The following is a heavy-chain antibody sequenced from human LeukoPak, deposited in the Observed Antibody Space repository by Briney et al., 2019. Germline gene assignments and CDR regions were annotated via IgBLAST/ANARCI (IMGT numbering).Heavy chain of an antibody. CDR2: FGIGGTI. Sequence: GGSLRLSCAASGFAVNTYDMHWVRQAPGEGPQWIAYFGIGGTIYYADSVRGRFTISRDSAKNSLYLQMNGLRVDDTAIYYCAGYGVYPYWGQGTPVTVSS. J-gene: IGHJ4*02. CDR1: GFAVNTYD. CDR3: AGYGVYPY. D-gene: IGHD5/OR15-5a*01. V-gene: IGHV3-48*01.